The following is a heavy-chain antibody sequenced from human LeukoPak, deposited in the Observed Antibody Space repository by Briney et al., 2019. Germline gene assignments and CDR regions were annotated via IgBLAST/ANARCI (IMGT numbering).Heavy chain of an antibody. CDR1: GYTFTGYY. D-gene: IGHD6-19*01. CDR3: ARSPTYSSGWPFDY. J-gene: IGHJ4*02. CDR2: INPNSGGT. V-gene: IGHV1-2*02. Sequence: RASVKVSCKASGYTFTGYYMHWVRQAPGQGLEWMGWINPNSGGTNYAQKFQGRVTMTRDTSISTAYMELSRLRPDDTAVYYCARSPTYSSGWPFDYWGQGTLVTVSS.